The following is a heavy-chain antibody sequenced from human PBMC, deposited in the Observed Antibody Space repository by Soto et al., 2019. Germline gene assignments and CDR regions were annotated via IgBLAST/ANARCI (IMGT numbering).Heavy chain of an antibody. Sequence: GGSLRLSCAASGFAFRSYNMSWVRQAPGKGLEWVASISSGSSNIYYADSVKGRFTISRDNAKNSLFLQMDSLRAEDSAVYYCASATVVAATFDFWGHGTLVTVSS. D-gene: IGHD2-15*01. CDR2: ISSGSSNI. J-gene: IGHJ4*01. CDR1: GFAFRSYN. CDR3: ASATVVAATFDF. V-gene: IGHV3-21*01.